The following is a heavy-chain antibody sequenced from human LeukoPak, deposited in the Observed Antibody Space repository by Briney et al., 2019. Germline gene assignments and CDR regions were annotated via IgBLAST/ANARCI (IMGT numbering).Heavy chain of an antibody. CDR3: ARLYYYGSGSYGGPLDY. D-gene: IGHD3-10*01. Sequence: GESLKISCKGSGYSFTSYWISWVRQMPGKGLEWMGRIDPSDSYTNYSPSFQGHVTISADKSISTAYLQWSSLKASDTAVYYCARLYYYGSGSYGGPLDYWGQGTLVTVSS. V-gene: IGHV5-10-1*01. CDR2: IDPSDSYT. J-gene: IGHJ4*02. CDR1: GYSFTSYW.